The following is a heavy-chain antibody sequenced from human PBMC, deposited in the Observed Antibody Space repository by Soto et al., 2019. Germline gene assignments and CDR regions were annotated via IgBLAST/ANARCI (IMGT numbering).Heavy chain of an antibody. D-gene: IGHD1-7*01. J-gene: IGHJ6*03. CDR2: ISSSSSYI. Sequence: GGSLRLSCAASGFTFSSYSMNWVRQASGKGLEWVSSISSSSSYIYYTDSVKGRFTISRDNAKNSLYLQMNSLRAEDTAVYYCARVQETGTTTYYYYYMDVWGKGTTVTVSS. CDR3: ARVQETGTTTYYYYYMDV. V-gene: IGHV3-21*01. CDR1: GFTFSSYS.